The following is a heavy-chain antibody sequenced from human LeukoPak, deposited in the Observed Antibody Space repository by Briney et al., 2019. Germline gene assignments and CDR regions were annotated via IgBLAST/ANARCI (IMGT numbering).Heavy chain of an antibody. CDR1: GGTFSGYA. CDR3: ARESDPGDCSSTSCPSAAPDDY. CDR2: IIPIFGTA. J-gene: IGHJ4*02. Sequence: GASVKVSCKASGGTFSGYAISWVRQAPGQGLEWMGGIIPIFGTANYAQKFQGRITITTDESTSTAYMELSSLRSDDTAVYYCARESDPGDCSSTSCPSAAPDDYWGQGTLVTVSS. D-gene: IGHD2-2*01. V-gene: IGHV1-69*05.